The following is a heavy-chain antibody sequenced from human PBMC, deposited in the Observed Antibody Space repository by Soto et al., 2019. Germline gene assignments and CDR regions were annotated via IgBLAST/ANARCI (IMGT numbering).Heavy chain of an antibody. D-gene: IGHD3-3*01. J-gene: IGHJ4*02. CDR1: GGSVSSGSYY. V-gene: IGHV4-61*01. Sequence: SETLSLTCTVSGGSVSSGSYYWSWIRQPPGKGLEWIGYIYYSGSTNYNPSLKSRVTISVDTSKNQFSLKLSSVTAADTAVYYCARGDFWSGYYPKYYFDYWGQGTLVTVSS. CDR3: ARGDFWSGYYPKYYFDY. CDR2: IYYSGST.